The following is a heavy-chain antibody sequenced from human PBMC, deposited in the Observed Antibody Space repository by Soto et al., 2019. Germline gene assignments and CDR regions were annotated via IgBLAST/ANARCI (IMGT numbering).Heavy chain of an antibody. Sequence: QVQLQESGPGLVKPSGTLSLTCAVSGGSISSSNWWSWVRQPPGKGLEWIGEIYHSGSTNYNPSLKSRVTISVDKSKNQFSLKLSSVTAADTAVYYCALKGRYSSGFLYNWFDPWGQGTLVTVSS. V-gene: IGHV4-4*02. J-gene: IGHJ5*02. D-gene: IGHD6-19*01. CDR3: ALKGRYSSGFLYNWFDP. CDR2: IYHSGST. CDR1: GGSISSSNW.